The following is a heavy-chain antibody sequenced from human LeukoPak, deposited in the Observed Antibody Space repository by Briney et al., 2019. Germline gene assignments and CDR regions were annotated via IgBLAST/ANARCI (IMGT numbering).Heavy chain of an antibody. Sequence: SETLSLTCTVSGYSISSGYYWGWIRQPPGKGLEWTGSINHSGSTNYNPSLKSRVTISVDTSKNQFSLKLSSVTAADTAVYYCARGVPKTSYYYYYMDVWGKGTTVTVSS. V-gene: IGHV4-38-2*02. J-gene: IGHJ6*03. CDR3: ARGVPKTSYYYYYMDV. D-gene: IGHD4-11*01. CDR2: INHSGST. CDR1: GYSISSGYY.